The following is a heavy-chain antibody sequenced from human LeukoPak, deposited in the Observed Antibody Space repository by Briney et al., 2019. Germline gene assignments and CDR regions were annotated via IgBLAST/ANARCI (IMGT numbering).Heavy chain of an antibody. D-gene: IGHD3-10*01. CDR2: IYHSGST. J-gene: IGHJ3*02. Sequence: PSETLSLTCAVSGGSISSGGYSWSWIRHPPGKGLEWIGYIYHSGSTYYNPSLKSRVTISVDKSKNQFSLKLSSVTAADTAVYYCATPGSYPDAFDIWGQGTMVTVSS. V-gene: IGHV4-30-2*01. CDR1: GGSISSGGYS. CDR3: ATPGSYPDAFDI.